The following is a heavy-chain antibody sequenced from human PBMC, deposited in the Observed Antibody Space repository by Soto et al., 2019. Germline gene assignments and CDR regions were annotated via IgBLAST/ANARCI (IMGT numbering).Heavy chain of an antibody. D-gene: IGHD3-22*01. CDR1: GYPFTNFY. Sequence: QVQVAQSGAEVKRPGASVKVSCWASGYPFTNFYIHWVRQAPGQGLEWMGIINPSGGSTAYAQKFLGRVTMTRDTSTSTVYMAVSSLRSADTAVYYCARADYYGSSGYHLDYWGQGTLVTVSS. V-gene: IGHV1-46*01. CDR2: INPSGGST. CDR3: ARADYYGSSGYHLDY. J-gene: IGHJ4*02.